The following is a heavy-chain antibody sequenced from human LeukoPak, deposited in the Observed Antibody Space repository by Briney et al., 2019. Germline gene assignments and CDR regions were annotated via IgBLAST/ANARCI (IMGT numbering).Heavy chain of an antibody. CDR1: GGSFSGYY. Sequence: SETLSLTCAVYGGSFSGYYWSWIRQHPGKGLEWIGYIYYSGSTYYNPSLKSRVTISVDTSKNQFSLKLSSVTAADTAVYYCARVLGYCSGGSCPLGGDIWFDPWGQGTLVTVSS. V-gene: IGHV4-31*11. CDR2: IYYSGST. J-gene: IGHJ5*02. D-gene: IGHD2-15*01. CDR3: ARVLGYCSGGSCPLGGDIWFDP.